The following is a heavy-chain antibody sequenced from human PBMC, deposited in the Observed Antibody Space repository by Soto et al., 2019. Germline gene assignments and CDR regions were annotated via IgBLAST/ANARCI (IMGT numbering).Heavy chain of an antibody. Sequence: PSETLSLTCTVSGGSISGYYWSWMRQPPGQGLEWIGYIYHSVTIRYNPSLESRVTIPVDTSKNQFSLKLASVTSADTARDYCARTQMAKLYFDYWGQGTLVTVSS. J-gene: IGHJ4*02. CDR3: ARTQMAKLYFDY. D-gene: IGHD5-12*01. CDR1: GGSISGYY. V-gene: IGHV4-59*01. CDR2: IYHSVTI.